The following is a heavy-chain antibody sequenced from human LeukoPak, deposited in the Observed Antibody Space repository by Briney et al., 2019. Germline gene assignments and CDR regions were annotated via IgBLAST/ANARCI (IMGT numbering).Heavy chain of an antibody. Sequence: ASVKVSCKTSGYAFTNYDINWVRQATGQGLEWMGWMNPNSGDTGYAHKFQGRVTMTANTSINTAYMELSSLRSEDTAVYYCARMHYYDSGGSNWFDPWGQGTLVTVSS. CDR1: GYAFTNYD. J-gene: IGHJ5*02. CDR2: MNPNSGDT. D-gene: IGHD3-10*01. CDR3: ARMHYYDSGGSNWFDP. V-gene: IGHV1-8*01.